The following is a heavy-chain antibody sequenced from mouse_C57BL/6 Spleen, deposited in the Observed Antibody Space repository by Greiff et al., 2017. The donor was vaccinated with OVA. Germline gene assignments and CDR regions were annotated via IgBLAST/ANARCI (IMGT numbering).Heavy chain of an antibody. Sequence: ESGPELVKPGASVKISCKASGYAFSSSWMNWVKQRPGKGLEWIGRIYPGDGDTNYNGKFKGKATLTADKSSSTAYMQLSSLTSEDSAVYFCARGGSPSYFDYWGQGTTLTVSS. CDR1: GYAFSSSW. D-gene: IGHD1-1*02. CDR3: ARGGSPSYFDY. V-gene: IGHV1-82*01. J-gene: IGHJ2*01. CDR2: IYPGDGDT.